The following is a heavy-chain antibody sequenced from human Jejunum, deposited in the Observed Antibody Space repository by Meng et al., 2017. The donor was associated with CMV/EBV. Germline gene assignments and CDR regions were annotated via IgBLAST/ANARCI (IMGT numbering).Heavy chain of an antibody. Sequence: ARGKGLEWVSFISCSGSGDSTFYADSVKGRFTISRDNSKNTLYLQMSSLRVEDTAIYYCAKGALYCSSTACYTKTAGYYYGLDVWGQGTTVTVSS. J-gene: IGHJ6*02. CDR3: AKGALYCSSTACYTKTAGYYYGLDV. CDR2: ISCSGSGDST. D-gene: IGHD2-2*02. V-gene: IGHV3-23*01.